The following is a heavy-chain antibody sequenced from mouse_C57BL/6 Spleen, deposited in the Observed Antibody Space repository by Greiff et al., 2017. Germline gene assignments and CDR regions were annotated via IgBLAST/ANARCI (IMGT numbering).Heavy chain of an antibody. J-gene: IGHJ3*01. V-gene: IGHV1-26*01. D-gene: IGHD2-4*01. CDR2: INPNNGGT. CDR1: GYTFTDYY. Sequence: VQLQQSGPELVKPGASVKISCKASGYTFTDYYMNWVKQSHGKSLEWIGDINPNNGGTSYNQKFKGKATLTVDKSSSTAYMEHRSLTSEDSAVYYCARLGAYDYDGFAYWGQGTLVTVSA. CDR3: ARLGAYDYDGFAY.